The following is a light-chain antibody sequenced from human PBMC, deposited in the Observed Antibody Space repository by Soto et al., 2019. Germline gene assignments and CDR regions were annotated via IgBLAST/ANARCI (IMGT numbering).Light chain of an antibody. V-gene: IGKV4-1*01. CDR3: QQYYSPPSLT. CDR1: QSLLYSSNNKNY. J-gene: IGKJ4*02. CDR2: WAS. Sequence: DIVMTQSPDSLAVSLGERATINCKSSQSLLYSSNNKNYLAWYQQKPGQPPKLLIYWASARESGVPDRFSGGGSEADFTLSVSSLQAEDVAVYYCQQYYSPPSLTFGGGTKVDIK.